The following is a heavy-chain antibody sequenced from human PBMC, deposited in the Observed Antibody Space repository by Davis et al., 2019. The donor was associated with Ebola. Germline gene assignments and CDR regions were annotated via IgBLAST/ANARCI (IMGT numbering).Heavy chain of an antibody. Sequence: SETLSLTCAVYGGSFSDYFWSWIRQPPEKGLEWIGEISHHDGDTNYNPSLRSRVAISVDSSKNQFSLKINSVTAADTATYYCARTTKTNIEASGLGYNSFDSWGQGVLVSVSS. V-gene: IGHV4-34*01. CDR2: ISHHDGDT. J-gene: IGHJ5*01. D-gene: IGHD2/OR15-2a*01. CDR1: GGSFSDYF. CDR3: ARTTKTNIEASGLGYNSFDS.